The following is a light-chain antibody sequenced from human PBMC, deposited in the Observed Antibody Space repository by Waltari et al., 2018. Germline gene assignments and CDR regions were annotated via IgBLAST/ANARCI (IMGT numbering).Light chain of an antibody. CDR1: ESVSSY. J-gene: IGKJ4*01. CDR2: DTS. CDR3: QQRGLWPLT. V-gene: IGKV3-11*01. Sequence: IVSTQHPATLPLFAGERATLTCRASESVSSYLGWYQQKPGQAPRLLIYDTSIRATGVPARFIGSGYGTDFTLTISSLQPEDFALYFCQQRGLWPLTFGGGTKVEI.